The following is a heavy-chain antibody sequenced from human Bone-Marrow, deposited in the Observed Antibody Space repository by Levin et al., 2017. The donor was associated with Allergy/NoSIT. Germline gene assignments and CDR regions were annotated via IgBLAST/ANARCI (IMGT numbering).Heavy chain of an antibody. Sequence: SETLSLTCAVYGGSFSGYYWSWIRQPPGKGLEWIGEINHSGSTNYNPSLKSRVTISVDTSKNQFSLKLSSVTAADTAVYYCASLRPNDYWGQGTLVTVSS. CDR3: ASLRPNDY. CDR1: GGSFSGYY. CDR2: INHSGST. D-gene: IGHD4-17*01. V-gene: IGHV4-34*01. J-gene: IGHJ4*02.